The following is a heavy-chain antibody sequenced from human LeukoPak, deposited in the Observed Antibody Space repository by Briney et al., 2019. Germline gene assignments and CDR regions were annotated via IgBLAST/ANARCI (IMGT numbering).Heavy chain of an antibody. J-gene: IGHJ3*02. V-gene: IGHV4-39*07. CDR1: GGSISSYY. CDR2: IYYSGST. Sequence: SETLSLTCTVSGGSISSYYWSWIRQPPGKGLEWIGSIYYSGSTYYNPSLKSRVTISVDTSKNQFSLKLSSVTATDTAVYYCARDTDDYVWGSYRYGAFDIWGQGTMVTVSS. CDR3: ARDTDDYVWGSYRYGAFDI. D-gene: IGHD3-16*02.